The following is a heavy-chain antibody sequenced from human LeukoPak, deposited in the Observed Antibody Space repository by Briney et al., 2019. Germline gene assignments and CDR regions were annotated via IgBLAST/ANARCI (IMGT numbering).Heavy chain of an antibody. Sequence: PGGSLRLSCAASGFTFSSYSMNWVRQAPGKGLEWVSSISSSSSYIYYADSVRGRFTISRDNAKNSLYLQMNSLRAEDTAVYYCARVRYCSSTSCYYFDYWGQGTLVTVPS. J-gene: IGHJ4*02. D-gene: IGHD2-2*01. CDR3: ARVRYCSSTSCYYFDY. CDR1: GFTFSSYS. CDR2: ISSSSSYI. V-gene: IGHV3-21*01.